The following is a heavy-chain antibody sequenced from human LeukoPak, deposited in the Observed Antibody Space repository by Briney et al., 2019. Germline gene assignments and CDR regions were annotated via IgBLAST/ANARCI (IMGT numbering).Heavy chain of an antibody. CDR3: AGGPNLGYSYGYTSGYYYGMDV. J-gene: IGHJ6*02. CDR2: IIPIFGTA. V-gene: IGHV1-69*13. Sequence: GASVKVSCKESGGAFGRYAISWVRQAPGQGLEWVGGIIPIFGTANYAQKFQGRVTITADESTSTAYMELSSLRSEDTAVYYCAGGPNLGYSYGYTSGYYYGMDVWGQGTTVTVSS. D-gene: IGHD5-18*01. CDR1: GGAFGRYA.